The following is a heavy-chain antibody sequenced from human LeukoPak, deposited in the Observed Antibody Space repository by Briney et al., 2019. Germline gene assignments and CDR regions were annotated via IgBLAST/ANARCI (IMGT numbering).Heavy chain of an antibody. CDR1: GGSIISNSYY. CDR3: AINYFESRFSYFDY. CDR2: IYYGGST. D-gene: IGHD3-22*01. Sequence: PSETLSLTCTVSGGSIISNSYYWGWIRQPPGKGLEWIGSIYYGGSTYYNPSLKSRVTISIDTSKNQFSLKLSSVTAADTAVYYCAINYFESRFSYFDYWGQGTLVTVSS. V-gene: IGHV4-39*01. J-gene: IGHJ4*02.